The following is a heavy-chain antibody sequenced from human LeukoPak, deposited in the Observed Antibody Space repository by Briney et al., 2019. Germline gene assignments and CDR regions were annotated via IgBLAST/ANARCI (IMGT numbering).Heavy chain of an antibody. CDR3: AREGQQLVPPFDY. J-gene: IGHJ4*02. V-gene: IGHV4-61*02. CDR1: GGSISSGGYY. CDR2: IYTSGST. Sequence: KASETLSLTCTVSGGSISSGGYYWSWIRQPAGKGLEWIGRIYTSGSTNYNPSLESRVTISVDTSKNQFSLKLTSLTAADTAVYYCAREGQQLVPPFDYWGQGNLVTVSS. D-gene: IGHD6-6*01.